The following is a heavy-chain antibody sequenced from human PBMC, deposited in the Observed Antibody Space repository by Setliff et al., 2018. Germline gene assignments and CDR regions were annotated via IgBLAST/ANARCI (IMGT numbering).Heavy chain of an antibody. CDR3: AREQWLDPPGYYYLDV. Sequence: PAETLSLTCTVSGGSISSYYWGWIRQPAGKGLEWIGHIYIGGSANYNPSLKSRVTMSIGTSKDQFSLKLNSVTAADMAVYYCAREQWLDPPGYYYLDVWAKGTTVTVSS. CDR1: GGSISSYY. J-gene: IGHJ6*03. CDR2: IYIGGSA. V-gene: IGHV4-4*07. D-gene: IGHD6-19*01.